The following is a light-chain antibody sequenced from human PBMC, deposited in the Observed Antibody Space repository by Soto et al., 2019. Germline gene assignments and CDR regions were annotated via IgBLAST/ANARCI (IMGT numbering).Light chain of an antibody. CDR1: QNVFTNY. Sequence: IVLTQSPGTLSLSPGEGATLSCRASQNVFTNYLAWYQQRPGQAPRLLIYGASTRAISIPDRFSGSGSGTDLTLTITRLEPEDSAVYFCQRYGHSHLFGQGTKLEIK. J-gene: IGKJ2*01. CDR2: GAS. CDR3: QRYGHSHL. V-gene: IGKV3-20*01.